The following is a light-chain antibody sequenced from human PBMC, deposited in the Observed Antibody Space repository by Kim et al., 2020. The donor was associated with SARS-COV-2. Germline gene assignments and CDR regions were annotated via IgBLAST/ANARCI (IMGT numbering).Light chain of an antibody. CDR1: SSDVGGYNY. CDR3: NSYTTSRTYV. J-gene: IGLJ1*01. Sequence: QSALTQPASVSGSPGQSITISCTGTSSDVGGYNYVSWYQQHPGKAPKLIIYDVTNRPSGVSNRFSASKSGNTASLTISGLQAEDEADYFCNSYTTSRTYVFGSGTKVTVL. V-gene: IGLV2-14*01. CDR2: DVT.